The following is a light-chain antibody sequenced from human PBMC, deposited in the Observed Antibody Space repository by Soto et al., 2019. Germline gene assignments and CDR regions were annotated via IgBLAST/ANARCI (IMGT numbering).Light chain of an antibody. V-gene: IGKV3-15*01. J-gene: IGKJ1*01. Sequence: EIVLTQSPATLSLSPGEGATLSCRASQSVGTTLAWYQQKPGQAPRLLIFGASTRVTGIPARFSGSGSGTEFTLTISSLQSEDFAVYYCQQYNNWPRTFGQGTKVDI. CDR3: QQYNNWPRT. CDR2: GAS. CDR1: QSVGTT.